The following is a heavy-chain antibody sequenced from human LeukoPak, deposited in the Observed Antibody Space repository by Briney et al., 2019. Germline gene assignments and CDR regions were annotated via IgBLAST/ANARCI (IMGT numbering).Heavy chain of an antibody. CDR1: GFTFNTFN. J-gene: IGHJ4*02. D-gene: IGHD3-9*01. Sequence: GGSLRLSCVASGFTFNTFNMNWVRQAPGKGVEWVSSITSGGDYIYYVDSVKGRFTTSRDNAKNSLSLQLNSLRVEDTAVYYCARGHYDVLAASYKWTPDYWGQGTLVTVSS. CDR2: ITSGGDYI. V-gene: IGHV3-21*01. CDR3: ARGHYDVLAASYKWTPDY.